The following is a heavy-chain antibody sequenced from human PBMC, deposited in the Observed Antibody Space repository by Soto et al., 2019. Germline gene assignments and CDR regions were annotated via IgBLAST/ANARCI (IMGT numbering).Heavy chain of an antibody. CDR2: ISSSSSYI. CDR3: ARDNVADSYGYGPRLLLYYGMDV. Sequence: PGGSLRLSCAASGFTFSSYSMNWVRQAPGKGLEWVSSISSSSSYIYYADSVKGRFTISRDNAKNSLYLQMNSLRAEDTAVYYCARDNVADSYGYGPRLLLYYGMDVWGQGATVTVSS. V-gene: IGHV3-21*01. D-gene: IGHD5-18*01. CDR1: GFTFSSYS. J-gene: IGHJ6*02.